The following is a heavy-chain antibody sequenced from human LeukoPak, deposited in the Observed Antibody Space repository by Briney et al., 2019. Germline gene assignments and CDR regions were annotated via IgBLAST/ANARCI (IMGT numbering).Heavy chain of an antibody. CDR1: GGSLSSHY. J-gene: IGHJ4*02. CDR3: ARDPSGWYYFDY. Sequence: SETLSLTRTVSGGSLSSHYWSWIRQPPGKGLEWVGYIYYSGSTNYNPSLKSRVTISVDTSKNQFSLKLSSVTAADTAVYYCARDPSGWYYFDYWGQGTLVTVSS. V-gene: IGHV4-59*11. D-gene: IGHD6-19*01. CDR2: IYYSGST.